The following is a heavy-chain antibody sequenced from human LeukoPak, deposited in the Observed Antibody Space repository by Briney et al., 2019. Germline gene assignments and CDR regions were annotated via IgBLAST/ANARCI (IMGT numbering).Heavy chain of an antibody. Sequence: PGGSLRLSCAASGFTFRSNGMSWVRQAPGKGLEWVSGISDTGNRTFYADSVRGRFSISRDNSMNTLYLQMDSLRVEDTGVYYCAKRVPYGSSSVHFDCWGQGTLVTVSS. J-gene: IGHJ4*02. V-gene: IGHV3-23*01. CDR1: GFTFRSNG. CDR3: AKRVPYGSSSVHFDC. D-gene: IGHD6-6*01. CDR2: ISDTGNRT.